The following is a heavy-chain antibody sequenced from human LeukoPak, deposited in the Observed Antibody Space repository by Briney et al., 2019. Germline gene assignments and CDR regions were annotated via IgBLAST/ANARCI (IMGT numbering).Heavy chain of an antibody. CDR2: ISSSGSTI. D-gene: IGHD3-3*01. V-gene: IGHV3-11*01. CDR3: ARLRFLEWADFDY. CDR1: GFTFSDYY. J-gene: IGHJ4*02. Sequence: GGSLRLSCAASGFTFSDYYMSWIRQAPGKGLEWVSYISSSGSTIYYVDSVKGRFTVSRDNAKNSLYLQMNSLRAEDTAVYYCARLRFLEWADFDYWGQGTLVTVSS.